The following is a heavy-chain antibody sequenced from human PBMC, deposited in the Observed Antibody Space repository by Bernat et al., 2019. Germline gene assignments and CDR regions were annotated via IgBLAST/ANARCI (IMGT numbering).Heavy chain of an antibody. Sequence: QVQLVESGGGVVQPGRSLRLSCAASGFTFSSYGMHWVRQAPGKGLEWVAVISHDGSNKYYVDSVKGRFTISRDNSKNTLYLQMNSLRAEDTAVYYCAKGHDDGDADDYFDYWGQGTLVTVSS. D-gene: IGHD4-17*01. CDR3: AKGHDDGDADDYFDY. J-gene: IGHJ4*02. V-gene: IGHV3-30*18. CDR1: GFTFSSYG. CDR2: ISHDGSNK.